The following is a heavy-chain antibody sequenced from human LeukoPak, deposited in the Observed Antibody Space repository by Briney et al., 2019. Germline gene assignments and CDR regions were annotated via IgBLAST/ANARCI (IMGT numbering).Heavy chain of an antibody. J-gene: IGHJ3*02. D-gene: IGHD2-15*01. CDR2: ISAYNGNT. Sequence: ASVKVSCKASGYTFTSYGISWVRQAPGQGLEWMGWISAYNGNTNYAQKLQGRVTMTTDTSTSTAYMELRSLRSDDTAVYYCARDARPCSGDSCYSKDAFDIWGQGTMVTVSS. CDR3: ARDARPCSGDSCYSKDAFDI. CDR1: GYTFTSYG. V-gene: IGHV1-18*01.